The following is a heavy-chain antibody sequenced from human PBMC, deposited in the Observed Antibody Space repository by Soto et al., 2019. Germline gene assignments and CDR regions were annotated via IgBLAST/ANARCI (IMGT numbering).Heavy chain of an antibody. CDR1: GFTVSSNY. CDR3: ASPGKSYYYYGMDV. Sequence: EVQLVESGGGLVQPGGSLRLSCAASGFTVSSNYMSWVRQAPGKGLEWVSVIYSGGSTYYADSVKGRFTISRDNSKNTLYLQMNSLRAEDTAVYYCASPGKSYYYYGMDVWGQGTTVTVSS. V-gene: IGHV3-66*01. J-gene: IGHJ6*02. CDR2: IYSGGST.